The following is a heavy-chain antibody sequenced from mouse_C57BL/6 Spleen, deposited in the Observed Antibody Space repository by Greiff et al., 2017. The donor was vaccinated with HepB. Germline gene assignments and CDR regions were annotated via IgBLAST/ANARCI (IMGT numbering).Heavy chain of an antibody. V-gene: IGHV1-64*01. Sequence: VQLQQPGAELVKPGASVKLSCKASGYTFTSYWMHWVKQRPGQGLEWIGMIHPTSGSTNYNEKFKSKATLTVDKSSSTAYMQLSSLTSEDTAVYYCARSGGYDYDAMDYWGQGTSVTVSS. CDR2: IHPTSGST. CDR1: GYTFTSYW. J-gene: IGHJ4*01. D-gene: IGHD2-10*02. CDR3: ARSGGYDYDAMDY.